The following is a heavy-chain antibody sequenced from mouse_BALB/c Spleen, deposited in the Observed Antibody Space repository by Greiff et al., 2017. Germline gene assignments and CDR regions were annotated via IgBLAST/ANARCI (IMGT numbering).Heavy chain of an antibody. D-gene: IGHD1-2*01. Sequence: EVQLVESGGGLVQPGGSRKLSCAASGFTFSSFGMHWVRQAPEKGLEWVAYISSGSSTIYYADTVKGRFTISRDNPKNTLFLQMTSLRSEDTAMYYCAREGVTTAIAYWGQGTLVTVSA. J-gene: IGHJ3*01. CDR1: GFTFSSFG. V-gene: IGHV5-17*02. CDR3: AREGVTTAIAY. CDR2: ISSGSSTI.